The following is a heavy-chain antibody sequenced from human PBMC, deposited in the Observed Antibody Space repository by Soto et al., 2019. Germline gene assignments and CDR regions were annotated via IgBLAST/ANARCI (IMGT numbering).Heavy chain of an antibody. J-gene: IGHJ2*01. CDR1: GFMFSCCA. D-gene: IGHD1-26*01. V-gene: IGHV3-23*01. CDR3: AKSRGGGSYTDWSFAV. Sequence: EVQLLDSGGGLVQPGGSLRLSCAASGFMFSCCAMSWVRQAPGKGLEWVSTIHGDGDYSHYTDSVEGRFTISRDNSRNTLYLLMTSLRGDDTAVYYCAKSRGGGSYTDWSFAVWGRGTLVTVSS. CDR2: IHGDGDYS.